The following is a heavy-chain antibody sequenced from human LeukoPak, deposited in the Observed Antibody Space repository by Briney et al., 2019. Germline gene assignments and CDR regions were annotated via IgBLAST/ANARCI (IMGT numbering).Heavy chain of an antibody. D-gene: IGHD1/OR15-1a*01. CDR3: AKDANNLGCVPSYFQS. CDR2: MRYDGTHR. J-gene: IGHJ5*02. V-gene: IGHV3-30*02. CDR1: GFRFSTYG. Sequence: PGGSLRLSCAASGFRFSTYGMHWLRQAPGKGLEWVASMRYDGTHRYYGDAVNGRFTISRDNSKDTLYLQMSSLRADDTAVYYCAKDANNLGCVPSYFQSWGQGTLVTVSS.